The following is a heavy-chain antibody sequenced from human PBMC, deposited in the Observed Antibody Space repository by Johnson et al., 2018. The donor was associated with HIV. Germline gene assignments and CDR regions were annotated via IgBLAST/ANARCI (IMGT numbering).Heavy chain of an antibody. Sequence: QVQLVESGGGVVQPGRSLRLSCAASGFTCSSYAMHWVRQAPGKGLEWVADISYDGSNKYYADSVKGRFTISRDNSKNTLHLQMNSLRAEDTAFYYCARDRRNRQWQRLDAFDIWGQGTMVIVSS. D-gene: IGHD6-19*01. CDR2: ISYDGSNK. CDR3: ARDRRNRQWQRLDAFDI. J-gene: IGHJ3*02. CDR1: GFTCSSYA. V-gene: IGHV3-30*04.